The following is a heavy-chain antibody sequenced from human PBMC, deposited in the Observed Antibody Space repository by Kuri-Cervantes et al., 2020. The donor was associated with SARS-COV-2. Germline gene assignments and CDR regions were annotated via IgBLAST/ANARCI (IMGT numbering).Heavy chain of an antibody. D-gene: IGHD1-26*01. J-gene: IGHJ4*02. CDR1: GFTFSSYA. Sequence: LTLPFPALGFTFSSYAMRWVRQAPGKGLEWVSAISGVGGSTYYADSVKGRFTISRDNSKNTLYLQMNSLRAEDTAVYYCAKDGSTSGSYAYWGQGTLVTVSS. CDR3: AKDGSTSGSYAY. CDR2: ISGVGGST. V-gene: IGHV3-23*01.